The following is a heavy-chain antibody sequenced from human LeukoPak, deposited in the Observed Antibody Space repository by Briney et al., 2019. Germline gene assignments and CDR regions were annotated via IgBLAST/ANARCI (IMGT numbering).Heavy chain of an antibody. Sequence: ASVTVSCKASGYTITAYYIHWVRQAPGQGLEWMGWINPNSGGTGYAQKFQGRVTMTRDTSINTAYMELIRLGYDDTAVYFCARVNAYSSLQLDYWGQGTLVTVSS. CDR1: GYTITAYY. CDR2: INPNSGGT. J-gene: IGHJ4*02. CDR3: ARVNAYSSLQLDY. V-gene: IGHV1-2*02. D-gene: IGHD6-13*01.